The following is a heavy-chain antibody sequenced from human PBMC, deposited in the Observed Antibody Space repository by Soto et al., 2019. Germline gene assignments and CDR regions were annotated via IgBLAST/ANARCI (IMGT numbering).Heavy chain of an antibody. D-gene: IGHD3-16*02. V-gene: IGHV4-59*01. CDR1: GGSISDYQ. Sequence: QVQLQESGPGLVKPSETLSLTCSVSGGSISDYQWNWIRQPPGKGLEWIGYIYYSGRTNYNPSLKSRVTISLDTSTKQFSLRLRSVTAADTAVYYCARMRGLGEISPYFDYWGLGTLVTVSS. CDR2: IYYSGRT. J-gene: IGHJ4*02. CDR3: ARMRGLGEISPYFDY.